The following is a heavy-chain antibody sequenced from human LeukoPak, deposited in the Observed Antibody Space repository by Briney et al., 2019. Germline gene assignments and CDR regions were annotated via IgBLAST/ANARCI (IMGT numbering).Heavy chain of an antibody. V-gene: IGHV1-18*01. D-gene: IGHD3-22*01. Sequence: ASVEVSCKASGYTFTSYGISWVRQAPGQGLEWMGWISAYNGNTNYAQKLQGRVTMTTDTSTSTAYMELRSLRSDDTAVYYCARGSYYYDSSGYDNWGQGTLVTVSS. CDR3: ARGSYYYDSSGYDN. CDR2: ISAYNGNT. J-gene: IGHJ4*01. CDR1: GYTFTSYG.